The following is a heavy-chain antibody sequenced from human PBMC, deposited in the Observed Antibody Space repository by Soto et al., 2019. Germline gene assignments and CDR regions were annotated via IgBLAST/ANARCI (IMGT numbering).Heavy chain of an antibody. J-gene: IGHJ4*02. V-gene: IGHV3-7*03. CDR2: IKQDGSER. D-gene: IGHD3-3*01. CDR3: ARDVGPITIFGEALSGYFDF. CDR1: GFSFGTYW. Sequence: GGSLRLSCAVSGFSFGTYWMSWVRQAPGKGLEWLASIKQDGSERYYLDSVKGRFTISRDNAKDSLSLQMNSLRGEDTAFYYCARDVGPITIFGEALSGYFDFWGQGTLVTVSS.